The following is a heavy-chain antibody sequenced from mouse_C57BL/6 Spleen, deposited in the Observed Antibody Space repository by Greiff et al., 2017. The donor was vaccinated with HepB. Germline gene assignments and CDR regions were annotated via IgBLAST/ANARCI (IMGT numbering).Heavy chain of an antibody. D-gene: IGHD2-4*01. CDR2: INPNNGGT. V-gene: IGHV1-26*01. CDR3: ARRAPYDYGSD. CDR1: GYTFTDYY. Sequence: VQLQQSGPELVKPGASVKISCKASGYTFTDYYMNWVKQSHGKSLEWIGDINPNNGGTSYNQKFKGKATLTEDKSSSTAYMELRSLTSEDSAVYYCARRAPYDYGSDWGEGTTLTVSS. J-gene: IGHJ2*01.